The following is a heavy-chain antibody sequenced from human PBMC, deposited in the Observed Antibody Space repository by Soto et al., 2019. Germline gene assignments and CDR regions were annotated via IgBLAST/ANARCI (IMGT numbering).Heavy chain of an antibody. CDR3: AKSRGSPNMIVVVIPFDY. J-gene: IGHJ4*02. CDR2: ISGSGGST. Sequence: GGSLRLSCAASGFTFSSYAMSWVRQAPGKGLEWVSAISGSGGSTYYADSVKGRFTISRDNSKNTLYLQMNSLRAEDTAVYYCAKSRGSPNMIVVVIPFDYWGQGTLVTVSS. D-gene: IGHD3-22*01. V-gene: IGHV3-23*01. CDR1: GFTFSSYA.